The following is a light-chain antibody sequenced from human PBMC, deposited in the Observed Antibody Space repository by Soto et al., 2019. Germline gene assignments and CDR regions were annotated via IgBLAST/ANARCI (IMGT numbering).Light chain of an antibody. Sequence: EIVINPSPDTLFWFSGERAPLFFMASQSVSSNLAWYQQKPGQAPRLLIYGASTRATGIPARFSGSGSGTDFTLTISRLEPEDFAVYFCQQYSDLPMTFGQGTRLEI. CDR1: QSVSSN. V-gene: IGKV3D-15*02. J-gene: IGKJ5*01. CDR3: QQYSDLPMT. CDR2: GAS.